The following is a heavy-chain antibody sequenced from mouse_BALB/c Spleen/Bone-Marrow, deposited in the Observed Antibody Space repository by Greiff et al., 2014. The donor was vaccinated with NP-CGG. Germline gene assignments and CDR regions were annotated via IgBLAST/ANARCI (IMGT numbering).Heavy chain of an antibody. CDR1: GFNIKDTY. D-gene: IGHD1-1*01. CDR2: IDPANGDT. Sequence: DVKLVESGAELAKPGASVKLSCTASGFNIKDTYMHWVKQRPEQGLEWIGRIDPANGDTKYDPKFQGKATITADTSSNTAYLQLSSLTSEDTAVYYCTKPSFYYGSSYWYFDVWGAGTTVTVSS. V-gene: IGHV14-3*02. CDR3: TKPSFYYGSSYWYFDV. J-gene: IGHJ1*01.